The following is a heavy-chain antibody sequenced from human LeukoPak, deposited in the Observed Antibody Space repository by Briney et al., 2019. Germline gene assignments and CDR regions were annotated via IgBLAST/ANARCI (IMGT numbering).Heavy chain of an antibody. D-gene: IGHD2-8*01. V-gene: IGHV1-46*01. Sequence: ASVKVSCKASGYTFTSYYMHWVRQAPGQGLEWMGIINPSGGSTSYAQKFQGRVTMTRDMSTSTVYMELSSLRSEDTAVYYCARDIAPSMHANYFDYWGQGTLVTVSS. J-gene: IGHJ4*02. CDR3: ARDIAPSMHANYFDY. CDR1: GYTFTSYY. CDR2: INPSGGST.